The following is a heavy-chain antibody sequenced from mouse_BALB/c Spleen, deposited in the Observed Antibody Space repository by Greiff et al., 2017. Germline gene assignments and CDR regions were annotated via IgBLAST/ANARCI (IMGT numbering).Heavy chain of an antibody. CDR2: ISYSGST. Sequence: DVKLQESGPGLVKPSQSLSLTCTVTGYSITSDYAWNWIRQFPGNKLEWMGYISYSGSTSYNPSLKSRISITRDTSKNQFFLQLNSVTTEDTATYYCASPQLGLGFAYWGQGTLVTVSA. CDR3: ASPQLGLGFAY. D-gene: IGHD4-1*02. J-gene: IGHJ3*01. CDR1: GYSITSDYA. V-gene: IGHV3-2*02.